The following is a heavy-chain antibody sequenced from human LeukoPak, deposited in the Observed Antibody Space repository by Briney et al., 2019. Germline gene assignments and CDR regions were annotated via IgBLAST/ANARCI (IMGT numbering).Heavy chain of an antibody. CDR1: GFTFSSYA. CDR3: AKVGPPYSSSWYAGWCLYFDY. D-gene: IGHD6-13*01. CDR2: ISGSGGST. V-gene: IGHV3-23*01. Sequence: GGSLRLSCAASGFTFSSYAMSWVRQAPGKGLEWVSAISGSGGSTYYADSVKGRFTISRDNSKNTLYLQMNGLRAEDTAVYYCAKVGPPYSSSWYAGWCLYFDYWGQGTLVTVSS. J-gene: IGHJ4*02.